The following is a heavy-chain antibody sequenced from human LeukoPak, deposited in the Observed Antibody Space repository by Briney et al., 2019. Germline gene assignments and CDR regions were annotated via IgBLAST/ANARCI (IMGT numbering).Heavy chain of an antibody. J-gene: IGHJ6*02. V-gene: IGHV1-24*01. CDR1: GYTLTELS. D-gene: IGHD2-15*01. CDR2: FDTEDGET. Sequence: ASVKVSCKVSGYTLTELSMHWVRQAPGKGLEWMGGFDTEDGETIYAQKFQGRVTMTEDTSTDTAYMELSSLRSEDTAVYYCATAGYCSGGSCSGSYYGMDVWGQGTTVTVSS. CDR3: ATAGYCSGGSCSGSYYGMDV.